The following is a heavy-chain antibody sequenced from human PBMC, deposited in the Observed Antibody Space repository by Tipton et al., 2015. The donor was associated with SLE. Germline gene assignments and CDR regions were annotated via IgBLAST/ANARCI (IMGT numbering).Heavy chain of an antibody. CDR2: IYYSGST. D-gene: IGHD3-10*01. Sequence: TLSLTCTVSGGSINTYYWSWIRQPPGKGLEWIGYIYYSGSTYYNPSLKSRVTISVDTSKNQFSLKLSSVTAADTAVYYCARDELVYFDLWGRGTLVTVSS. CDR3: ARDELVYFDL. J-gene: IGHJ2*01. CDR1: GGSINTYY. V-gene: IGHV4-59*12.